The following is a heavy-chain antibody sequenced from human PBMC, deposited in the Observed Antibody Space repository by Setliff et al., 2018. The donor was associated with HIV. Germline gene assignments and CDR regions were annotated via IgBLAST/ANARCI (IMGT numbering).Heavy chain of an antibody. Sequence: PGGSLRLSCAASGFTFNNYAMHWVRQAPGKGLEWVAVISYDGSNKYYADSVKGRFTISRDNSKNTLYLQMNSLRAEDTAVYYCARGVPLRVTYDILEGDYWGQGTLVTVSS. CDR1: GFTFNNYA. CDR2: ISYDGSNK. J-gene: IGHJ4*02. CDR3: ARGVPLRVTYDILEGDY. D-gene: IGHD3-9*01. V-gene: IGHV3-30-3*01.